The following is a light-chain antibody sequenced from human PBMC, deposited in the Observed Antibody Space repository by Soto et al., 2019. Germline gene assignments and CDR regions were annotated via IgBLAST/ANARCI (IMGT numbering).Light chain of an antibody. V-gene: IGKV3-11*01. J-gene: IGKJ3*01. Sequence: EIVLTQSRTTLSLSPGQRPTLSCRASQSVGSYLAWYQQKPGQAPRPLIYGASKRAPGVSARLSGSGSGTDFTLTISSIEPEDFAVYHCLQRSIGFTFGPGTKVDIK. CDR2: GAS. CDR1: QSVGSY. CDR3: LQRSIGFT.